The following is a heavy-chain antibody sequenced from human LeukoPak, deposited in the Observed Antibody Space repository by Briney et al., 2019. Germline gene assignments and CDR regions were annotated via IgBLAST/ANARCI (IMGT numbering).Heavy chain of an antibody. CDR2: IYYSGST. Sequence: TETLSLTCTGSGGSISSYYWSWIRQPPGKGLEWIGYIYYSGSTNYNPSLKSRVTISIDTSKNQFSLNLSSVTAADTAVYYCARNDYGDYVGRVAFDIWGQGPMVTVSS. V-gene: IGHV4-59*08. D-gene: IGHD4-17*01. CDR1: GGSISSYY. CDR3: ARNDYGDYVGRVAFDI. J-gene: IGHJ3*02.